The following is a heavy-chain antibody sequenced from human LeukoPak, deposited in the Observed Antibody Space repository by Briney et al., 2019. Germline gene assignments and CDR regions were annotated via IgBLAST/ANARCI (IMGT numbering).Heavy chain of an antibody. CDR3: ARGGYDFWYYYYYMDV. CDR1: GGSFSGYY. CDR2: INHSGST. Sequence: SETLSLTCAVYGGSFSGYYWSWIRQPPGKGLEWIGEINHSGSTNYNPSLKSRVTISVDTSKNQFSLKLSPVTAADTAVYYCARGGYDFWYYYYYMDVWGKGTTVTVSS. J-gene: IGHJ6*03. V-gene: IGHV4-34*01. D-gene: IGHD5-12*01.